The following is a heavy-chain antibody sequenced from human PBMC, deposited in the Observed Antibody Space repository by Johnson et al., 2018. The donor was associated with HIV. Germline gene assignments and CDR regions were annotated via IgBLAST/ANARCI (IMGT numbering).Heavy chain of an antibody. CDR1: AFTFSSYA. V-gene: IGHV3-23*04. Sequence: VQLVESGGGLVKPGGSLRLSCSASAFTFSSYALTWVRQAPGKGLEWVSTVSDGAGNTYYADSVKGRFTISRDNSKNTLYLQMNSLRAEDTAVYSCAKPPSMGADAFDIWGQGTMVTVSS. CDR2: VSDGAGNT. D-gene: IGHD3-16*01. J-gene: IGHJ3*02. CDR3: AKPPSMGADAFDI.